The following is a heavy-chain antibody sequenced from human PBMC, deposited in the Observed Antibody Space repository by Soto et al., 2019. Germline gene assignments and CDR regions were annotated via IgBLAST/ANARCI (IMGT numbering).Heavy chain of an antibody. J-gene: IGHJ5*02. D-gene: IGHD1-26*01. CDR2: MNPNSGNT. CDR1: GYTFTSYD. Sequence: GASVKVSCKASGYTFTSYDINWVRQATGQGLEWMGWMNPNSGNTGYAQKFQGRVTMTRNTSISTAYMELRSLRSDDTAVYYCARETVGAHNWFDPWGQGTLVTVSS. V-gene: IGHV1-8*01. CDR3: ARETVGAHNWFDP.